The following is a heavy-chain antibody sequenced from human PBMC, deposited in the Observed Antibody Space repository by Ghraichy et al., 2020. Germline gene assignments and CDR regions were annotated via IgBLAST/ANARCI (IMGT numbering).Heavy chain of an antibody. CDR1: GFTFSAYN. D-gene: IGHD3-3*01. V-gene: IGHV3-48*01. CDR3: AREGYNSGNGYYFSYGMDV. J-gene: IGHJ6*02. Sequence: GGSLRLSCAASGFTFSAYNMNWVRQTPGKGLEWISFISSDDSTKYYADSVKGRFTISRDGAENSLYLQMNSLRAEDTAVYYCAREGYNSGNGYYFSYGMDVWGQGTSVTVSS. CDR2: ISSDDSTK.